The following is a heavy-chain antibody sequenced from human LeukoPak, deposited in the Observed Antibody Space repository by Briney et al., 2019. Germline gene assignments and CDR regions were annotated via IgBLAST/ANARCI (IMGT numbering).Heavy chain of an antibody. CDR3: ARGMTTVTQSSMDV. Sequence: SVNVSCKPSGGTFSSYVISWVRQAPGQGLEWMGRIIPILGTANYAQKFKGRVTTTADKSTSAAYSELSSLRSEDTAVYYCARGMTTVTQSSMDVWGQGTTVTVSS. V-gene: IGHV1-69*04. D-gene: IGHD4-17*01. CDR2: IIPILGTA. CDR1: GGTFSSYV. J-gene: IGHJ6*02.